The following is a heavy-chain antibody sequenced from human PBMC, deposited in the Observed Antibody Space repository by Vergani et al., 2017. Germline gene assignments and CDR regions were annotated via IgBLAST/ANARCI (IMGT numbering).Heavy chain of an antibody. Sequence: QVQLVQSGSEVRKPGASVKVSCQVSGYSLTELTIHWVRQAPGKGLEWMGGFDPEHGEVTFAHHIQGRVTMTEDRSTDTAYMELSSLRPEDTALYYCEIVTDYYDSSGYYLDDWGQGTLVTVSS. D-gene: IGHD3-22*01. CDR1: GYSLTELT. V-gene: IGHV1-24*01. CDR2: FDPEHGEV. CDR3: EIVTDYYDSSGYYLDD. J-gene: IGHJ4*02.